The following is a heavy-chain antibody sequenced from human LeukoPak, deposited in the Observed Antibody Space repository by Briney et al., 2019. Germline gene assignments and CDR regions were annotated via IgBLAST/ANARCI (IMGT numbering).Heavy chain of an antibody. V-gene: IGHV1-46*01. Sequence: ASVKVSCKASGYTFTSYHIHWVRQAPGQGLEWMGIINPSGGGTRYAQKFQGRVTITADKSTSTAYMELSSLRSEDTAVYYCARGPDSSGAGHVSVAFDIWGQGTMVTVSS. J-gene: IGHJ3*02. CDR2: INPSGGGT. D-gene: IGHD3-22*01. CDR1: GYTFTSYH. CDR3: ARGPDSSGAGHVSVAFDI.